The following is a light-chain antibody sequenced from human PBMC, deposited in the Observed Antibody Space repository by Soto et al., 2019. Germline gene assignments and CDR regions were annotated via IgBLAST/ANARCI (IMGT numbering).Light chain of an antibody. CDR1: SSDVGGYNY. Sequence: QSALTQPASVSGSPGQSITISCTGISSDVGGYNYVSWYQQHSGKAPKLMIYDVNNRPSGVSNRFSGSKSGNTASLTISGLQAEDEADYYCSSYTSSSTVFGGGTKLTVL. V-gene: IGLV2-14*01. CDR2: DVN. J-gene: IGLJ2*01. CDR3: SSYTSSSTV.